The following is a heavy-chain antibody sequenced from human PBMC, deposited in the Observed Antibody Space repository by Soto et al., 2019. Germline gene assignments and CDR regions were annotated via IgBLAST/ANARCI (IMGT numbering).Heavy chain of an antibody. Sequence: VESVTISCKGSGYSFAGYWIVWVRQMPGKGLDWMGVLYPGDSDTRYSPSFHGQVTISADKSISTAYLQWSSLKASDTAMYFCARLPGVRGVFDGFNVWGQGTMVTVSS. CDR3: ARLPGVRGVFDGFNV. CDR2: LYPGDSDT. CDR1: GYSFAGYW. D-gene: IGHD3-10*01. J-gene: IGHJ3*01. V-gene: IGHV5-51*01.